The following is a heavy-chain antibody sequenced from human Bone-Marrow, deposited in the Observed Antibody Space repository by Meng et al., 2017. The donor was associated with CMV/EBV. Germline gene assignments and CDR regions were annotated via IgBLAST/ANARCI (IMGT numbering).Heavy chain of an antibody. CDR1: GYSFTSYW. CDR2: IYPGDSDT. J-gene: IGHJ3*02. CDR3: ASSIRFLEWLFDAFDI. V-gene: IGHV5-51*01. D-gene: IGHD3-3*01. Sequence: GESLKISCKGSGYSFTSYWIGWVRQMPGKGLEWMGIIYPGDSDTRYSPSFKGQVTISADKSISTAYLQWSSLKASDTAIYYCASSIRFLEWLFDAFDIWGQGTMVTVSS.